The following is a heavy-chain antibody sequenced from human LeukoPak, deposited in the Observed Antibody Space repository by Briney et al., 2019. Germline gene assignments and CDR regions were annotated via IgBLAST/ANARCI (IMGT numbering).Heavy chain of an antibody. CDR2: IHYSGST. D-gene: IGHD3-3*01. CDR1: GGSISSSSYY. J-gene: IGHJ4*02. Sequence: PSETLSLTCTVSGGSISSSSYYWGWIRQPPGKGLEWIGSIHYSGSTYYNPSLKSRVTISVDTSKNQFSLKLSSVTAADTAVYYCARFAPFWSGYYDYWGQGTLVTVSS. CDR3: ARFAPFWSGYYDY. V-gene: IGHV4-39*01.